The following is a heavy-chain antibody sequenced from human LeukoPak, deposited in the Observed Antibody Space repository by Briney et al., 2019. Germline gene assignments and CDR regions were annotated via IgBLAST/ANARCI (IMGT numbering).Heavy chain of an antibody. J-gene: IGHJ4*02. CDR2: INPNSGGT. D-gene: IGHD1-26*01. CDR1: GYTFTGYF. Sequence: GASVRVSCKASGYTFTGYFMHWVRQAPGQGLEWMGWINPNSGGTNYAQKFQGRVTMTRDTSISTAYMELSRLRSDDTAVYYCARGGELLFRGRGFDYWGQGTLVTVSS. V-gene: IGHV1-2*02. CDR3: ARGGELLFRGRGFDY.